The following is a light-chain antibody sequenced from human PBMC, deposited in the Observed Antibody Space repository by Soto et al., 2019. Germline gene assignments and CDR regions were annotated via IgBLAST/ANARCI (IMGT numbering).Light chain of an antibody. CDR1: QGISSW. CDR3: QQAQTFPYT. Sequence: DIQMTQSPSSVFASVGDRVTITCRARQGISSWLAWYQQKPGQAPNLLIYAASSLHRGVPTRFSGSGSGTDFTLTIGSLQAEDFATYYCQQAQTFPYTFGQGTKLEIK. CDR2: AAS. V-gene: IGKV1-12*01. J-gene: IGKJ2*01.